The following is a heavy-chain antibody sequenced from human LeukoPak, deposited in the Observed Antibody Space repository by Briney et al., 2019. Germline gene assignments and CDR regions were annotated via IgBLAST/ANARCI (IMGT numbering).Heavy chain of an antibody. D-gene: IGHD1-26*01. CDR3: AKDYQRGSYYLAFDI. V-gene: IGHV3-48*01. Sequence: GGSLRLSCAASGFTFSSYAMSWVRQAPGKGREWVSYISSSSTIYYADSVKGRFTISRDNAKNSLYLQMNSLRAEDTAVYYCAKDYQRGSYYLAFDIWGQGTMVTVSS. CDR1: GFTFSSYA. J-gene: IGHJ3*02. CDR2: ISSSSTI.